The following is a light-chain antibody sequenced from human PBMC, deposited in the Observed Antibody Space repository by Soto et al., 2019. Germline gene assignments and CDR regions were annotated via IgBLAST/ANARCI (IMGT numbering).Light chain of an antibody. CDR1: ISNIGRNP. V-gene: IGLV1-47*01. J-gene: IGLJ1*01. CDR3: VALADSPSVYV. Sequence: QSVLTQPPSASGTPGQRVTICCSGSISNIGRNPVYWHQQLTRTAPKPLMSRNNQRHSVATARFSDYKSGTSASLGISGLRSEDEVDYQCVALADSPSVYVFRTGTNLTVL. CDR2: RNN.